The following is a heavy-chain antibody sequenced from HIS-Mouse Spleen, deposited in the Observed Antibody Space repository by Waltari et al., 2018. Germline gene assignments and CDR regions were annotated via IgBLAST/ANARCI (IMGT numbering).Heavy chain of an antibody. D-gene: IGHD6-13*01. J-gene: IGHJ2*01. CDR2: IYYRGST. CDR3: AREIPYSSSWYDWYFDL. CDR1: GGSISSRSYY. Sequence: QLQLQESGPGLVKPSETLSLTCTVSGGSISSRSYYWGWIRQPPGQGLGWLGGIYYRGSTYYNPSLKSRVTISVDTSKNQFSLKLSSVTAADTAVYYCAREIPYSSSWYDWYFDLWGRGTLVTVAS. V-gene: IGHV4-39*07.